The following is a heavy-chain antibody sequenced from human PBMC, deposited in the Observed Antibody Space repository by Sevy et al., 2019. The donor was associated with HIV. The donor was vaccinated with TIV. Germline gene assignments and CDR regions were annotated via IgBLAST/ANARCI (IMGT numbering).Heavy chain of an antibody. V-gene: IGHV3-33*01. CDR3: VRGRDYGNFDY. CDR1: GFNFSIYG. CDR2: IYYDESSQ. D-gene: IGHD4-17*01. J-gene: IGHJ4*02. Sequence: GSLRLSCAASGFNFSIYGMHWVRQAPGKGLEWVALIYYDESSQYYADSVKGRFTISRDNSKNTLYLQMNSLRVEDTALYYCVRGRDYGNFDYWGQGTLVTVSS.